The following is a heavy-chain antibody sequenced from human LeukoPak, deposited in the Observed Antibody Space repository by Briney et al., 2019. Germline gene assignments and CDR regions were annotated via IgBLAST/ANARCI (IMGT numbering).Heavy chain of an antibody. D-gene: IGHD3-22*01. J-gene: IGHJ6*02. CDR3: ARDIPHYYDSSGYYGYYYGMDV. Sequence: GGSLRLSCAASGFTFSSYWMSWVRQAPVKGLEWVANIKQDGSEKYYVDSVKGRFTISRDNAKNSLYLQMNSLRAEDTAVYYCARDIPHYYDSSGYYGYYYGMDVWGQGTTVTVSS. CDR1: GFTFSSYW. V-gene: IGHV3-7*01. CDR2: IKQDGSEK.